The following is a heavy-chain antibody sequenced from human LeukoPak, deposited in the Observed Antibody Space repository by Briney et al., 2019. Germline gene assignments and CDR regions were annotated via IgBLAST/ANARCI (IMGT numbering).Heavy chain of an antibody. CDR3: ARDLDMTTVTGAFDI. J-gene: IGHJ3*02. Sequence: GASVKVSCKASGSTFTGYYMHWVRQAPGQGLEWMGWINPNSGGTNYAQQFQGRVTMTRDTSISTAYMELSRLRSDDTAVYYCARDLDMTTVTGAFDIWGQGTMVTVSS. CDR1: GSTFTGYY. D-gene: IGHD4-17*01. CDR2: INPNSGGT. V-gene: IGHV1-2*02.